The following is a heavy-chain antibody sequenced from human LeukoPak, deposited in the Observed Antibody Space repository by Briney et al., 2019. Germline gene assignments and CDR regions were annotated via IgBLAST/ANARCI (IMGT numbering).Heavy chain of an antibody. CDR3: ARGQRAHVEWYYYMDV. J-gene: IGHJ6*03. CDR1: GFTFSSYE. Sequence: RGSLRLSCAASGFTFSSYEMNWVRQAPGKGLEWVSYISSSGSTIYYADSLKGRFTISRDNSKNTLYLQINSLRADDTAVYYCARGQRAHVEWYYYMDVWGKGTTVTVSS. D-gene: IGHD1-26*01. V-gene: IGHV3-48*03. CDR2: ISSSGSTI.